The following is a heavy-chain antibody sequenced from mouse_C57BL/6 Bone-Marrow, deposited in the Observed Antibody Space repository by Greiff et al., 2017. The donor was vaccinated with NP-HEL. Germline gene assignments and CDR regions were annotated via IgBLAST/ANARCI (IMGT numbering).Heavy chain of an antibody. CDR1: GYTFTSYW. D-gene: IGHD1-1*01. CDR2: IYPGSGST. CDR3: ARKITTVVRDY. Sequence: VKLQQPGAELVKPGASVKMSCKASGYTFTSYWITWVKQRPGQGLEWIGDIYPGSGSTNYNEKFKSKATLTVDTSSSTAYMQLSSLTSEDSAVYYCARKITTVVRDYWGQGTTLTVSS. V-gene: IGHV1-55*01. J-gene: IGHJ2*01.